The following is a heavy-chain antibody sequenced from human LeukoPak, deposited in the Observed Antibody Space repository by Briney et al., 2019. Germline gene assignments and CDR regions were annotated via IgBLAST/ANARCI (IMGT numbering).Heavy chain of an antibody. CDR3: ARQDHYFDSSGHFDY. Sequence: GGSLGLSCAASGFTFSSHGMNWVRQAPGKGLEWVSGIIPSGHTTYYADSVRGRFTISRDNSKNTLYLQMNSLRVEDTAVYYCARQDHYFDSSGHFDYWGQGTLVTVSS. CDR1: GFTFSSHG. CDR2: IIPSGHTT. J-gene: IGHJ4*02. D-gene: IGHD3-22*01. V-gene: IGHV3-23*01.